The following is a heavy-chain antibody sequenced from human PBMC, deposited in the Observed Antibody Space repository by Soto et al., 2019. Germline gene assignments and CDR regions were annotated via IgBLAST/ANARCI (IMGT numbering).Heavy chain of an antibody. D-gene: IGHD3-16*01. Sequence: LTCTVSGGSISSGSYYWSWIRQHPGKGLEWIGYIYYSGSTYYNPSLKSRVTISLDTSKNQFSLKLSSVTAADTAVYYCAREGGDGVDYWGQGTLVTVSS. J-gene: IGHJ4*02. V-gene: IGHV4-31*03. CDR2: IYYSGST. CDR3: AREGGDGVDY. CDR1: GGSISSGSYY.